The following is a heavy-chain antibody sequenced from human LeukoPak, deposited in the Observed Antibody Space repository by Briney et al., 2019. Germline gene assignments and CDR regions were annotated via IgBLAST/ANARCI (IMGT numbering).Heavy chain of an antibody. V-gene: IGHV3-48*03. CDR2: ISSSGSTI. CDR1: GFTFSSYE. J-gene: IGHJ4*02. D-gene: IGHD2-2*01. Sequence: GGSLRLSCAASGFTFSSYEMNWVRQAPGKGLEWVSYISSSGSTIHYADSVKGRFTISRDNAKNSLYLQMNSLRAEDTAVYYCARDQGDIVVVPAALDYWGQGTLVTVSS. CDR3: ARDQGDIVVVPAALDY.